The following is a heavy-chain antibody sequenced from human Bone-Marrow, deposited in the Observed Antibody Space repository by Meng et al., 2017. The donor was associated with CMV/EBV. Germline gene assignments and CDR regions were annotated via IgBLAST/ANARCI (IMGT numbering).Heavy chain of an antibody. D-gene: IGHD3-9*01. CDR1: GGSISSANYY. V-gene: IGHV4-31*03. J-gene: IGHJ5*02. CDR2: IYYSGST. Sequence: QVQLQESGPGLVKPSQTLSLTCTVSGGSISSANYYWSWIRQLPGKGLEWIGFIYYSGSTFYNPSLKSRVTMSVDTSKNQFSLKLSSVTAADTAVYYCARRMYYDILTGYYDCTWLDPWGQGTLVTVSS. CDR3: ARRMYYDILTGYYDCTWLDP.